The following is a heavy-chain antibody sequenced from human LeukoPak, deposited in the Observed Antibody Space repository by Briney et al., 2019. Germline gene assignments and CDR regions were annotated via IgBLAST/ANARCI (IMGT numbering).Heavy chain of an antibody. Sequence: ASVKVSCKASGYTFTSYGISWVRQAPGQGLEWMGWISAYNGNTNCAQKLQGRVTMTTDTSTSTAYMELRSLKSGDTAVYYCARVPGAAYYYGMDVWGKGTTVTVSS. J-gene: IGHJ6*04. V-gene: IGHV1-18*04. CDR2: ISAYNGNT. D-gene: IGHD2-15*01. CDR1: GYTFTSYG. CDR3: ARVPGAAYYYGMDV.